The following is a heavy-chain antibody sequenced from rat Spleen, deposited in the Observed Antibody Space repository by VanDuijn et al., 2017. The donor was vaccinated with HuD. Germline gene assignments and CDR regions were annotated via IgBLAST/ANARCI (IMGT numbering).Heavy chain of an antibody. CDR1: GFTFSHYD. CDR3: ASLMYTPDYLGVMDV. D-gene: IGHD1-6*01. Sequence: EVQLVESGGGLVQPGRSMKLSCAASGFTFSHYDMAWVRQAPKKGLEWVAFISYDGSRTYYRDSVKGRFTISRANAKSILYLQMDSLRSEDTATYYCASLMYTPDYLGVMDVWGQGASVTVSS. V-gene: IGHV5-7*01. CDR2: ISYDGSRT. J-gene: IGHJ4*01.